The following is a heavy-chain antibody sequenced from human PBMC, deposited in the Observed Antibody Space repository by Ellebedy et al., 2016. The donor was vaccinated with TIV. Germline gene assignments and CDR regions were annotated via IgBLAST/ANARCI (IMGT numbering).Heavy chain of an antibody. CDR3: ARDFGVVPAARMDV. D-gene: IGHD2-2*01. Sequence: ASVKVSCKASGYTFTGYYMHWVRQAPGQGLEWMGWINPNSGGTNYAQKFQGRVTMTRDTSISTAYMELSRLRSDDTAVYYCARDFGVVPAARMDVWGQGTTVTVSS. CDR2: INPNSGGT. J-gene: IGHJ6*02. CDR1: GYTFTGYY. V-gene: IGHV1-2*02.